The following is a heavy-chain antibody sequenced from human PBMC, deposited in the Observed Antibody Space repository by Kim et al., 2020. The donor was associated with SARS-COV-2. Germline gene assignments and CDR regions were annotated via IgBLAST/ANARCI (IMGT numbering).Heavy chain of an antibody. CDR3: ARRRADVLTGLGSRFDP. CDR2: IYPDDSNT. J-gene: IGHJ5*01. D-gene: IGHD3-9*01. CDR1: GFSFSNYW. Sequence: GESLKISCKGSGFSFSNYWIAWVRQMPGKGLEWMGIIYPDDSNTRYSPSFQCLVTFSADKSINTAYLQWSSLKASDTAMYYCARRRADVLTGLGSRFDPWGQGTLVTVSS. V-gene: IGHV5-51*01.